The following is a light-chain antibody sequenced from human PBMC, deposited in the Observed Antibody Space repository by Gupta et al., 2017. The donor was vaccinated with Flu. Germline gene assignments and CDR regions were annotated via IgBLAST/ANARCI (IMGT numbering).Light chain of an antibody. J-gene: IGKJ4*01. CDR3: QHRANWPSGH. V-gene: IGKV3-11*01. CDR2: DTC. Sequence: IYDTCTRAIGIPARFSGIGSATDFTLTISSLEPEDFAVYYCQHRANWPSGHFGGGTKVEIK.